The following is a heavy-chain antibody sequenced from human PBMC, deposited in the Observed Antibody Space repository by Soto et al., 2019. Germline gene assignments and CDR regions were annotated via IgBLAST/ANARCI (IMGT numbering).Heavy chain of an antibody. CDR3: AGQYSSSSVEF. V-gene: IGHV3-11*01. D-gene: IGHD6-6*01. Sequence: KPGGSLRLSCAASGFTFSDYYMNWIRQAPGKGLEWVSYISSGAITIYYADSVKGRFTISRDNAKNSLYLQMNSLRAEDTAVYYCAGQYSSSSVEFWGQGTLVTVS. CDR1: GFTFSDYY. CDR2: ISSGAITI. J-gene: IGHJ4*02.